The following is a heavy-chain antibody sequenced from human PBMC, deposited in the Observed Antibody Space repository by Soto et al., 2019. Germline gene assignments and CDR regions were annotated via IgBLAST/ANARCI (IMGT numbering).Heavy chain of an antibody. CDR3: AKNGQPPYYYYGMDV. D-gene: IGHD2-8*01. V-gene: IGHV1-18*01. J-gene: IGHJ6*02. Sequence: ASVKVSCKASGYTFASYAISWMRQAPGQGLEWMGWISAYNGNTNYAQKLQGRVTMTTDTSTSTAYMELRSLTSDDTAKYYCAKNGQPPYYYYGMDVWGQGTTVTVSS. CDR1: GYTFASYA. CDR2: ISAYNGNT.